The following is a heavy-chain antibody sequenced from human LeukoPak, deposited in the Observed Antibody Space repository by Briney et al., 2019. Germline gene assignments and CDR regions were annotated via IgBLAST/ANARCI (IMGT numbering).Heavy chain of an antibody. CDR1: GGTFSSYA. CDR3: ASRITMVRGVHPPLDV. D-gene: IGHD3-10*01. J-gene: IGHJ6*02. CDR2: TIPIFGTA. V-gene: IGHV1-69*13. Sequence: ASVKVSCKASGGTFSSYAISWVRQAPGQGLEWMGGTIPIFGTANYAQKFQGRVTITADESTSTAYMELSSLRSEDTAVYYCASRITMVRGVHPPLDVWGQGTTVTVSS.